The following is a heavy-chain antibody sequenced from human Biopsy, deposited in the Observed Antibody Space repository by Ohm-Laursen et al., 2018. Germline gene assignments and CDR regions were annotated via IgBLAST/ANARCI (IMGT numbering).Heavy chain of an antibody. V-gene: IGHV4-59*01. CDR3: TRATNSTGWPYYHFYGMDI. CDR2: VYYSGTT. CDR1: GGSISSDW. Sequence: GTLSLTCTVSGGSISSDWWSWIRQTPGKGLEWIGYVYYSGTTTYNPSLRSRVTISVDTSMNQISLRLQSVTAADTAIYYCTRATNSTGWPYYHFYGMDIWGQGTTVTVSS. J-gene: IGHJ6*02. D-gene: IGHD2/OR15-2a*01.